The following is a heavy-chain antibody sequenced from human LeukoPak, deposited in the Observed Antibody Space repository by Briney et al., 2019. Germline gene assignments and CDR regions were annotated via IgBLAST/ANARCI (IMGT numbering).Heavy chain of an antibody. D-gene: IGHD1/OR15-1a*01. CDR1: GFTFSSYS. Sequence: GGSLRLSCAASGFTFSSYSMNWVRQAPGKGLEWVSAISGSGGSTYYADSVKGRFTISRDNSKNTLYLQMNSLRAEDTAVYYCAKDWRGTSGHDAFDIWGQGTMVTVSS. J-gene: IGHJ3*02. CDR2: ISGSGGST. CDR3: AKDWRGTSGHDAFDI. V-gene: IGHV3-23*01.